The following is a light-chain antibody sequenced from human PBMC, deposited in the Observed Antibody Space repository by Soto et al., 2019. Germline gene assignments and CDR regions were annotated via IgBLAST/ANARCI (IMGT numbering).Light chain of an antibody. J-gene: IGLJ2*01. Sequence: QSALTQPVSVSGSPGQSITISCTGTSSDVGSYNLVSWYQQHPGKAPKLMIYEGSKRPSGVSNRFSGSKSGNTASLTISGLQAEDEAAYYCCSYAGSSTLVVFGGGTKLTVL. CDR2: EGS. CDR3: CSYAGSSTLVV. V-gene: IGLV2-23*03. CDR1: SSDVGSYNL.